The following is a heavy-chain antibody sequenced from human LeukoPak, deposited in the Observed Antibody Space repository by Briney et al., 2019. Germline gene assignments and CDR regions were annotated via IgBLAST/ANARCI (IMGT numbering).Heavy chain of an antibody. J-gene: IGHJ6*02. Sequence: PSETLSLTCTVSGGSISSYYWSWIRQPPGKGLEWIGYIYYSGSTNYNPSLKSRVTISVDTSKNQFSLKLSSVTAADTAVYYCARAIVVVPAAMGYYYGMDVWGQGTTVTVSS. CDR2: IYYSGST. V-gene: IGHV4-59*08. CDR3: ARAIVVVPAAMGYYYGMDV. CDR1: GGSISSYY. D-gene: IGHD2-2*01.